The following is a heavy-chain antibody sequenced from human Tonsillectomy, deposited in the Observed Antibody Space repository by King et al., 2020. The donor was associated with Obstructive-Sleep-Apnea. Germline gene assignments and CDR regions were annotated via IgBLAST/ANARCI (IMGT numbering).Heavy chain of an antibody. V-gene: IGHV4-39*07. CDR3: VRIVFCSGYYY. J-gene: IGHJ4*02. CDR1: GGSISSSSYH. CDR2: IYYSGST. Sequence: PLQESGPGLVKPSETLSLTCTVSGGSISSSSYHWGWIRQPPGKGLEWIGSIYYSGSTYYNPSLKSRVTISVDTSKKQFSLKLNSVTAADTAVYYCVRIVFCSGYYYWGQGTLVTVSS. D-gene: IGHD3-22*01.